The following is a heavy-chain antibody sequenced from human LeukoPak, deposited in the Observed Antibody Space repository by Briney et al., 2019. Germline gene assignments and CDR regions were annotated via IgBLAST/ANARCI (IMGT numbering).Heavy chain of an antibody. CDR2: ISSSSSTI. D-gene: IGHD2-15*01. CDR3: ARDRGGGTDAFDI. CDR1: GFTFSSYS. V-gene: IGHV3-48*04. Sequence: GGSLRLSCAASGFTFSSYSMNWVRQAPGKGLEWVSYISSSSSTIYYADSVKGRFTISRDNAKNSPYLQMNSLRAEDTAVYYCARDRGGGTDAFDIWGQGTMVTVSS. J-gene: IGHJ3*02.